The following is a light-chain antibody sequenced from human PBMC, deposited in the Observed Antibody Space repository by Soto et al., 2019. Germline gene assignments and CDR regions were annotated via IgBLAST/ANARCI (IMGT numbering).Light chain of an antibody. CDR3: QQSYSTPPWT. V-gene: IGKV1-39*01. CDR1: QSIVTS. CDR2: AAS. J-gene: IGKJ1*01. Sequence: DIQMTQSPSSLSASVGDRVSITCRASQSIVTSLNWHLQKPGKAPKLLIYAASNLQSGVPSRFSGSGSGTDSTLTISSLQPEDFATYFCQQSYSTPPWTFGQGTKVEIK.